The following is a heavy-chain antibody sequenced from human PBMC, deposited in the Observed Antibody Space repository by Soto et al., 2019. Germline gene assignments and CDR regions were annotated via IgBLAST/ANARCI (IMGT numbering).Heavy chain of an antibody. CDR2: ILIGGST. J-gene: IGHJ4*02. CDR1: GFTFSSNA. Sequence: AGGSLRLSCAASGFTFSSNAMSWVRQAPGKGLEWVSAILIGGSTYYADSVKGRFTISRDNSKNTLYLQMNSLRAEDTAVYYCAKKRDHFDYWGQGALVTVSS. CDR3: AKKRDHFDY. V-gene: IGHV3-23*01.